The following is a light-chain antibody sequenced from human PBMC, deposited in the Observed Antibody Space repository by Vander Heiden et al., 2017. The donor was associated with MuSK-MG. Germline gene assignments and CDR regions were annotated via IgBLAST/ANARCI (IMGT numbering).Light chain of an antibody. J-gene: IGKJ2*01. Sequence: DIQRTQSPSTLSASVGDRVTITCRASQSISSWLACYQQKPGKAPKLLIYDVSSLESGVPSRFSGSGSGTEFTLTISSLQPDDFATYYCQQYNSYSMYTFGQGTKLXIK. V-gene: IGKV1-5*01. CDR3: QQYNSYSMYT. CDR1: QSISSW. CDR2: DVS.